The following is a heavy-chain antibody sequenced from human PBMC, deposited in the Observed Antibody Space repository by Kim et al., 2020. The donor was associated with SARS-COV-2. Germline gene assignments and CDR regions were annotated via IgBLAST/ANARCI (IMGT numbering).Heavy chain of an antibody. J-gene: IGHJ5*02. CDR3: ARGKPLFNSKFDP. V-gene: IGHV4-34*01. Sequence: YNPSLKSRVTISVDTSKNQFSLKLSSVTAADTAVYYCARGKPLFNSKFDPWGQGTLVTVSS. D-gene: IGHD6-13*01.